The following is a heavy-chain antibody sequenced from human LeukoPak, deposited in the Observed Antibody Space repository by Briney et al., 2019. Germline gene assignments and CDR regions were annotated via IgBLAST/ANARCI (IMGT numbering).Heavy chain of an antibody. V-gene: IGHV3-30*18. CDR2: ISYDGSNK. Sequence: GRSLRLSCAASGFTFSSYGMHWVRQAPGKGLEWVAVISYDGSNKYYADSVKGRFTISRDNSKNTLYLQMNSLRAEDTAVYYCAQSEGYCSGGSCLGYWGQGTLVTVSS. J-gene: IGHJ4*02. CDR3: AQSEGYCSGGSCLGY. D-gene: IGHD2-15*01. CDR1: GFTFSSYG.